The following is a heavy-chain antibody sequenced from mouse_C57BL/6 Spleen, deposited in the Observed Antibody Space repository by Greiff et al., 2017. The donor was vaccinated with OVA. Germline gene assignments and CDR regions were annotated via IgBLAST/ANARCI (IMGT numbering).Heavy chain of an antibody. V-gene: IGHV1-80*01. CDR2: IYPGDGDT. CDR1: GYAFSSYW. Sequence: QVQLQQSGAELVKPGASVKISCKASGYAFSSYWMNWVKQRPGKGLEWIGQIYPGDGDTNYNGKFKGKATLTADKSSSTAYMQLSSLTSEDSAVYFCARRGDVQLGRWYFDVWGTGTTVTVSS. J-gene: IGHJ1*03. D-gene: IGHD4-1*02. CDR3: ARRGDVQLGRWYFDV.